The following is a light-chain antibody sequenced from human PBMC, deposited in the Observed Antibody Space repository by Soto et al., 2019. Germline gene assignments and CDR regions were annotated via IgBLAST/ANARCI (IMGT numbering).Light chain of an antibody. CDR1: SSDIGTYNS. CDR2: EVS. Sequence: QSVLTQPASVSGSPGQSITISCTGTSSDIGTYNSVSWYQHHPGKAPRLLICEVSYRPSGVSDRFSGSKSSNTASLTISGLQPEDEADYYCCSYTSTYTLVFGGRTTVTVL. CDR3: CSYTSTYTLV. V-gene: IGLV2-14*01. J-gene: IGLJ3*02.